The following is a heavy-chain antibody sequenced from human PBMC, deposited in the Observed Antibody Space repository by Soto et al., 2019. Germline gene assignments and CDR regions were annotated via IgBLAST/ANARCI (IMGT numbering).Heavy chain of an antibody. CDR3: ARLMAVAGLAFDY. D-gene: IGHD6-19*01. Sequence: SETLSLTCTVSGGSISSYYWSWIRQPPGKGLEWIGYIYYSGSTNYNPSLKSRVTISVDTSKNQFSLKLSSVTAANTAVYYCARLMAVAGLAFDYWGQGTLVTVSS. V-gene: IGHV4-59*01. CDR1: GGSISSYY. CDR2: IYYSGST. J-gene: IGHJ4*02.